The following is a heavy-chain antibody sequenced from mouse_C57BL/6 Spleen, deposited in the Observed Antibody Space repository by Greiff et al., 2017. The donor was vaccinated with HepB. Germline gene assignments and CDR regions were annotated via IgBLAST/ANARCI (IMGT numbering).Heavy chain of an antibody. J-gene: IGHJ1*03. V-gene: IGHV1-18*01. CDR2: INPNNGGT. Sequence: EVQLQQSGPELVKPGASVKIPCKASGYTFTDYNMDWVKQSHGKSLEWIGDINPNNGGTIYNQKFKGKATLTVDKSSSTAYMELRSLTSEDTAVYYCARSLVYDGHYGGDCDVWGTGTTVTVSA. CDR3: ARSLVYDGHYGGDCDV. CDR1: GYTFTDYN. D-gene: IGHD2-3*01.